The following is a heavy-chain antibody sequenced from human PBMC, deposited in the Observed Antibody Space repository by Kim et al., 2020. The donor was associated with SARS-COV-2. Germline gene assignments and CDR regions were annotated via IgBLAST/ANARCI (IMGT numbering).Heavy chain of an antibody. V-gene: IGHV3-23*01. CDR3: AKPMSPSTITMVSFDY. J-gene: IGHJ4*02. Sequence: GGSLRLSCAASGFTFSSYAMSWVRQAPGKGLEWVSAISGSGGSTYYADSVKGRFTISRDNSKNTLYLQMNSLRAEDTAVYYCAKPMSPSTITMVSFDYWGQGTLVTVSS. CDR2: ISGSGGST. CDR1: GFTFSSYA. D-gene: IGHD3-10*01.